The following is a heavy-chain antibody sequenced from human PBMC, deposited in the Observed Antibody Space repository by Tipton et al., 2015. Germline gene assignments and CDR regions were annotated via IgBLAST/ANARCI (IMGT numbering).Heavy chain of an antibody. CDR3: AKGVRGSYCVGFDP. CDR2: ISGSGGST. CDR1: GFTFSSYA. Sequence: GSLKLSCAASGFTFSSYAMSWVRQAPGKGLEWVSAISGSGGSTYYADSVKGRFTISRDNSKNTLYLQMNSLRAEDTAVYYCAKGVRGSYCVGFDPWGQGTLVTVSS. V-gene: IGHV3-23*01. D-gene: IGHD1-26*01. J-gene: IGHJ5*02.